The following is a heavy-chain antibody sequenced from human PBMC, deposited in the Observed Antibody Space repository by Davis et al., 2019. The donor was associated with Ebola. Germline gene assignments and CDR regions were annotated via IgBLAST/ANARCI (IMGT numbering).Heavy chain of an antibody. CDR2: INAGNGNT. CDR1: GYTFTSYA. CDR3: ARGRSSSTSCYVFLNY. J-gene: IGHJ4*02. Sequence: AASVKVSCKASGYTFTSYAMHWVRQAPGQRLEWMGWINAGNGNTKYSQKFQGRVTITRDTSASTAYMELSSLRSEDTAVYYCARGRSSSTSCYVFLNYWGQGTLVTVSS. D-gene: IGHD2-2*01. V-gene: IGHV1-3*01.